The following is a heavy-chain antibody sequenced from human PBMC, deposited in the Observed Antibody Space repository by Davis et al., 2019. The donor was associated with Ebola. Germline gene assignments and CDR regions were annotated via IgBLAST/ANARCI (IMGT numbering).Heavy chain of an antibody. Sequence: PGGSLRLSCAASGFTFSSYSMNWVRQAPGMGLEWVSSISSTSFYIYYADSLKGRFTISRDNAKNSLYLQMNSLRAEDTAVYYCARPSHRKNFYYYGMDVWGKGTTVTVSS. V-gene: IGHV3-21*01. J-gene: IGHJ6*04. CDR3: ARPSHRKNFYYYGMDV. CDR1: GFTFSSYS. CDR2: ISSTSFYI.